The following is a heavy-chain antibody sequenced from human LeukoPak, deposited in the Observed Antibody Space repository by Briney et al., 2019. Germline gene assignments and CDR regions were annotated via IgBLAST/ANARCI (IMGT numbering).Heavy chain of an antibody. D-gene: IGHD6-19*01. V-gene: IGHV3-30*18. CDR3: AKVRWDNSGWYYLDN. Sequence: GGSLRLSCAASGFTFSSYGMHWVRQAPGKGLEWVTVISYDGSKKYYGDSVKGRFTISRDNSKNTLYLQMNSLRADDTAVYYCAKVRWDNSGWYYLDNWGQGTLVAVCS. CDR1: GFTFSSYG. CDR2: ISYDGSKK. J-gene: IGHJ4*02.